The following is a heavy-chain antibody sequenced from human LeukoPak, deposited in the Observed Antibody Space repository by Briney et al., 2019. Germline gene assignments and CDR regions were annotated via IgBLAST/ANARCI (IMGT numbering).Heavy chain of an antibody. D-gene: IGHD5-18*01. J-gene: IGHJ6*04. V-gene: IGHV4-34*01. CDR2: INHSGST. CDR1: GGSSSGYY. Sequence: SETLSLTCAVYGGSSSGYYWSWIRQPPGKGLEWIGEINHSGSTNYNPSLKSRVTISVDTSKNQFSLKLSSVTAADTAVYYCARGPRYSYGKPHPFWYYGMDVWGKGTTVTVSS. CDR3: ARGPRYSYGKPHPFWYYGMDV.